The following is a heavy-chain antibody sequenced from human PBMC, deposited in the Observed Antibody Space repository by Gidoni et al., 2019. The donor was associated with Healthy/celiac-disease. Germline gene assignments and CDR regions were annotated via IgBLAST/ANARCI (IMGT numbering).Heavy chain of an antibody. CDR1: GFNFSSYA. V-gene: IGHV3-23*01. CDR3: AKWDLWAYGRRGLQEPPGSDYFDY. D-gene: IGHD3-16*01. Sequence: EVQLLEYGGGLVQPGGSLSLSCAAYGFNFSSYAMRWVRQAPGKGLEWVSAISGSGGSTYYADSVKGRFTISRDNSKNTLYLQMNSLRAEDTAVYYCAKWDLWAYGRRGLQEPPGSDYFDYWGQGTLVTVSS. J-gene: IGHJ4*02. CDR2: ISGSGGST.